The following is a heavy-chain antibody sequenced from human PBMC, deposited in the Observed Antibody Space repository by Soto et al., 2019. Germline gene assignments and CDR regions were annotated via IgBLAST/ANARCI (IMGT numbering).Heavy chain of an antibody. CDR3: ARQYYDSSGPYQAFDI. D-gene: IGHD3-22*01. J-gene: IGHJ3*02. CDR1: GYSFTSYW. V-gene: IGHV5-51*01. Sequence: GESLKISCKGSGYSFTSYWIGWVRQMPGKGLEWMGIIYPGDSDTRYSPSFQGQVTISADKSISTAYLQWSSLTASATAMYYCARQYYDSSGPYQAFDIWGQGTMVTVSS. CDR2: IYPGDSDT.